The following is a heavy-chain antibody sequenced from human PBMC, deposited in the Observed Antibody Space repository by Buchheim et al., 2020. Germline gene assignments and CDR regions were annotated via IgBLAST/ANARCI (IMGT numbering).Heavy chain of an antibody. J-gene: IGHJ4*02. CDR1: TESISSSSNY. CDR3: VRHRSGTMFNY. V-gene: IGHV4-39*01. Sequence: QLQLQESGPGLVKPSETLSLTCTVSTESISSSSNYWVWLRQPPGKGLEWIGTMFYSGSVFYNPFLRSRLSISVDTSKNQFSLKLNSVTAADTAVYYCVRHRSGTMFNYWGQGTL. D-gene: IGHD1-7*01. CDR2: MFYSGSV.